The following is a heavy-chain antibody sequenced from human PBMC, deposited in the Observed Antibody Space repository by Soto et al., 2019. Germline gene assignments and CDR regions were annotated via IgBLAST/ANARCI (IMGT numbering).Heavy chain of an antibody. CDR3: ARPPRGYVGAAAGGY. CDR1: GFTFSDYY. Sequence: GGSLRLSCAASGFTFSDYYMSWIRQAPGKGLEWVSYISSSGSTIYYADSVKGRLTISRDNAKNSLYLQMNSLRAEDTAVYYCARPPRGYVGAAAGGYWGQGTLVTVSS. CDR2: ISSSGSTI. J-gene: IGHJ4*02. V-gene: IGHV3-11*01. D-gene: IGHD6-13*01.